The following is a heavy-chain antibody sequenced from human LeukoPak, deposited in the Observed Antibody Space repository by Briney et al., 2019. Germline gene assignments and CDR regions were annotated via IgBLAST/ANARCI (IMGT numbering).Heavy chain of an antibody. CDR1: GFTFSSNE. J-gene: IGHJ5*02. CDR3: GRSFWMGDSVT. D-gene: IGHD2-21*02. V-gene: IGHV3-48*03. Sequence: GGSLRLSCETSGFTFSSNEMNWVRQAPGKGLEWISYISNSGDTIYYADSVRGRFTISRDNAKNSLYLQMNSLRVEDTAVYYRGRSFWMGDSVTSGQGTLVTVS. CDR2: ISNSGDTI.